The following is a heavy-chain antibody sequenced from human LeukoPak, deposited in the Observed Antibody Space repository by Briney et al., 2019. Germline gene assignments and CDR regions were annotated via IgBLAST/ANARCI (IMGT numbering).Heavy chain of an antibody. J-gene: IGHJ4*02. CDR2: INPSSGSS. V-gene: IGHV1-46*01. D-gene: IGHD5-24*01. CDR1: GYTFTTYY. CDR3: AIEVEISTITRLN. Sequence: ASVEVSCKASGYTFTTYYMHWVRQAPGQGLEWMGIINPSSGSSSYGHKFQGRVTLTRDTSTSTVYMELSSLRSEDTAVYYCAIEVEISTITRLNWGQGTLVTVPS.